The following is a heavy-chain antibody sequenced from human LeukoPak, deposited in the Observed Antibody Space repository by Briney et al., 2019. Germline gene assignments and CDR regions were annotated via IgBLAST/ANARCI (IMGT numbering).Heavy chain of an antibody. V-gene: IGHV3-21*01. D-gene: IGHD6-13*01. CDR3: APYSSTWYAFQY. Sequence: PGGSLRLSCVASGFTFNTYSMNWVRQAPGKGLEWVSSISSSSSYIYYADSVKGRFTISRDNAKNSLYPQMNSLRVEDTAVYYCAPYSSTWYAFQYWGQGTLVTVSS. J-gene: IGHJ1*01. CDR2: ISSSSSYI. CDR1: GFTFNTYS.